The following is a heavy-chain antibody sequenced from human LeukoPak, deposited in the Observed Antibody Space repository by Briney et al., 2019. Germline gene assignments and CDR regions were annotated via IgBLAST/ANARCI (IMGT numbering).Heavy chain of an antibody. CDR3: ARSRRATALSFDP. V-gene: IGHV4-59*08. J-gene: IGHJ5*02. CDR1: GGSISSYY. Sequence: PSETLSLTCTVSGGSISSYYWSWIRQPPGKGLEWIGYIYYSGSTNYNPSLKSRVTISVDTSKNQFSLKLSSVTAADTAVYYCARSRRATALSFDPWGQGTLVTVSS. CDR2: IYYSGST. D-gene: IGHD4-17*01.